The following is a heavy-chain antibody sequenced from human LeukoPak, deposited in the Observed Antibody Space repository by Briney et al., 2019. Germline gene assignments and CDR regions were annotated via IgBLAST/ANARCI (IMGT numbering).Heavy chain of an antibody. D-gene: IGHD3-10*01. J-gene: IGHJ4*02. CDR3: ASRPYYGSGRFDY. V-gene: IGHV4-34*01. CDR1: GGSFSGYY. CDR2: INHSGST. Sequence: PSETLSLTCAVYGGSFSGYYWSWIRQPPGKGLEWIGEINHSGSTNYNPSLKSRVTISVDTSKNQFSLKLSSVTAADTAVYYCASRPYYGSGRFDYWGQGTLATVSS.